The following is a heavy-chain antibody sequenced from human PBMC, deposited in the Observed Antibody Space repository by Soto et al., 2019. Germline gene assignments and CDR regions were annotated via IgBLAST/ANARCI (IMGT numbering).Heavy chain of an antibody. J-gene: IGHJ3*02. D-gene: IGHD5-12*01. CDR3: ARARLRAVYAFDI. CDR1: CGSVSSGAYY. CDR2: IYYSGGT. Sequence: KSSETLSLTCTVSCGSVSSGAYYWTWIRQRPGKGLEWIGYIYYSGGTYYSPSLKSRLSISLDTSKNQFSLRLSSVTAADTAMYYCARARLRAVYAFDIWGQGTMVTVSS. V-gene: IGHV4-31*03.